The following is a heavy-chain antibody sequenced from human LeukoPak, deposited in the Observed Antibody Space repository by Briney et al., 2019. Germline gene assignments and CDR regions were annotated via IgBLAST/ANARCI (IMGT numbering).Heavy chain of an antibody. D-gene: IGHD6-19*01. V-gene: IGHV1-8*01. CDR1: GYTFTSYD. J-gene: IGHJ4*02. Sequence: ASVKVSCKASGYTFTSYDIHWVRQATGQGLEWMGWINPDSDNTDYAQKFQARVTITRNTSISTAYMELSSLRSEDTAVYYCAIGAVGFDYWGQGTLVTVSS. CDR3: AIGAVGFDY. CDR2: INPDSDNT.